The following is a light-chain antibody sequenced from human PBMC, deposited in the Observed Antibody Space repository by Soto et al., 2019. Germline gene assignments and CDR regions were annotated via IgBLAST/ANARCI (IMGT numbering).Light chain of an antibody. V-gene: IGKV1-5*01. CDR1: ESLSGR. CDR2: DVS. CDR3: QQYTYYAT. J-gene: IGKJ1*01. Sequence: DIQMTQSPSTLSSSVGDRVTITCRASESLSGRLAWYQQRPGQAPTLLLYDVSNLESGVPSRFSGNGSGTEFTLTISGLQPDDFATYYCQQYTYYATFGPGTKVEVK.